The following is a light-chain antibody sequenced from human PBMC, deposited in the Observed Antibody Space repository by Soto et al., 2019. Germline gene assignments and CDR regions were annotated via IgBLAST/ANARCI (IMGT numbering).Light chain of an antibody. J-gene: IGLJ3*02. CDR3: ASWDDSLTGWV. V-gene: IGLV2-14*01. CDR2: EVR. CDR1: SSDVGGYNH. Sequence: QSALTQPASVSGSPGQSITISCTGTSSDVGGYNHVSWYQQHPGKAPKLIIYEVRNRPSGVSNRLSGSKSGNTASLTISGLQADDEADYYCASWDDSLTGWVFGGGTKLTVL.